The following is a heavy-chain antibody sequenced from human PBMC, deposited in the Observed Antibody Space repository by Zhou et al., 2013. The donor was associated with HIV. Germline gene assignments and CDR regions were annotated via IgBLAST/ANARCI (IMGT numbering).Heavy chain of an antibody. CDR2: IISVLHRP. Sequence: QVQLVQSGAEVRRPGSTVKVSCKASGGNFRSYLFSWVRLAPGLGLEWVGGIISVLHRPNYAQKFQGRVTITADESTSTVYMELSSLRSEDTAVYYCATVPRSGTKYYYYMDVWGGGTTVTVS. CDR1: GGNFRSYL. V-gene: IGHV1-69*11. J-gene: IGHJ6*03. CDR3: ATVPRSGTKYYYYMDV.